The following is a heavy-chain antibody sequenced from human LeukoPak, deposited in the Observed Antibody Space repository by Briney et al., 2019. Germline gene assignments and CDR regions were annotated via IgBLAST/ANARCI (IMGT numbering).Heavy chain of an antibody. D-gene: IGHD3-9*01. V-gene: IGHV1-2*06. CDR3: ARGFEWNWFDP. Sequence: ASVKVSCKASGYTFTGYYMHWVRQAPGQGLEWMGRINPNSGGTYYAQKFQGRVTMTRDTSISTAYMELSRLRSDDTAVYYCARGFEWNWFDPWGQGTLVTVSS. J-gene: IGHJ5*02. CDR1: GYTFTGYY. CDR2: INPNSGGT.